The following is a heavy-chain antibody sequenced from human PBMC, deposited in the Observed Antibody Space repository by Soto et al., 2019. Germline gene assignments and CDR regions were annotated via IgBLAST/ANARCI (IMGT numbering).Heavy chain of an antibody. CDR3: AKLRDYYDSSGYENWFDP. V-gene: IGHV1-69*13. CDR2: IIPIFGTA. J-gene: IGHJ5*02. D-gene: IGHD3-22*01. Sequence: RASVKVSCKASGGTFSSYAISWVRQAPGQGLEWMGGIIPIFGTANYAQKFQGRVTITADESTSTAYMELSSLRSEDTAVYYCAKLRDYYDSSGYENWFDPWGQGTLVTVFS. CDR1: GGTFSSYA.